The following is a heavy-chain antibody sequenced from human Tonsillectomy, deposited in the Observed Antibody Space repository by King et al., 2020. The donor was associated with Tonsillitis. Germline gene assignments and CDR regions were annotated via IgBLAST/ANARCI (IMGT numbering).Heavy chain of an antibody. CDR2: IAYDASYE. D-gene: IGHD2-15*01. V-gene: IGHV3-30*18. CDR1: GFTFSNYG. J-gene: IGHJ2*01. Sequence: VQLVQSGGGVVQPGRFLRLSCATSGFTFSNYGMHWVRQAPGKGLEWVALIAYDASYENYADSVKGRFAISRDNSKNTLYLEMNSLRVEDTAVYYCAKDDIGLSDWYFDLWGRGTLVTVSS. CDR3: AKDDIGLSDWYFDL.